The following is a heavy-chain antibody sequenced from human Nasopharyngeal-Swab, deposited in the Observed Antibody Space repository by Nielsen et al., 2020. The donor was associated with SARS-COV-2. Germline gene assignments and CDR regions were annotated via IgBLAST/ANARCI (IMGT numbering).Heavy chain of an antibody. CDR3: AKDGEAFYYYYYYMDV. CDR1: GLTFSNYG. V-gene: IGHV3-30*18. D-gene: IGHD2-21*01. J-gene: IGHJ6*03. CDR2: ISYHGSYK. Sequence: GESLKISCAASGLTFSNYGMHWVRQAPGKGLEWVAVISYHGSYKYYADSVKGRFTISRDNSKNTLYLQMNSLRAEDTAVFYCAKDGEAFYYYYYYMDVWGKGTTVTVSS.